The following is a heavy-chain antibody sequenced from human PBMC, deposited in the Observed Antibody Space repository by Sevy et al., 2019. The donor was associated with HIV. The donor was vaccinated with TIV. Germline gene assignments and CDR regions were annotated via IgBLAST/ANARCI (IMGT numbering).Heavy chain of an antibody. CDR1: SGSIGNYY. D-gene: IGHD3-16*01. CDR3: ARRAFLGGYFDS. J-gene: IGHJ4*03. V-gene: IGHV4-59*08. Sequence: SETLSLTCSVSSGSIGNYYWYWIRQPPGRGLEWLGRIYYSGNTNYNPSLKSRVTMSIDTSKNQFSLRLGSLTAADTAVYYCARRAFLGGYFDSWGQGILVTVSS. CDR2: IYYSGNT.